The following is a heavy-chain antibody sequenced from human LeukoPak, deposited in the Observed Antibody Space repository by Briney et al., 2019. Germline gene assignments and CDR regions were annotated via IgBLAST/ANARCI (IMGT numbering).Heavy chain of an antibody. Sequence: GASVTVSYMASGYTFTGYYMRWVRQAPGQGLEWMGRINPNSGGTNYAQTFQGRVTMTRDTSITTAYLEVSSLRSDDTAVYYCARGEYSSSWDHYYFDYWGQGTLVTVSS. V-gene: IGHV1-2*06. CDR1: GYTFTGYY. CDR3: ARGEYSSSWDHYYFDY. CDR2: INPNSGGT. D-gene: IGHD6-13*01. J-gene: IGHJ4*02.